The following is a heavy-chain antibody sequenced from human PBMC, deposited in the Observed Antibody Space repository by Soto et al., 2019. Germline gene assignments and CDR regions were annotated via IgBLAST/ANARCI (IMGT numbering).Heavy chain of an antibody. CDR2: IYPGDSDT. D-gene: IGHD3-3*02. Sequence: GESLKIYCKGSGYSFNNYWVACVRQTPGRGLEWMGIIYPGDSDTRYSPSFQGQVTISDDRSMSTAYLQWSSLKASDTAIYYCTRTPTFSLGFYYYCMDVCCQGPMATASS. CDR1: GYSFNNYW. CDR3: TRTPTFSLGFYYYCMDV. J-gene: IGHJ6*02. V-gene: IGHV5-51*01.